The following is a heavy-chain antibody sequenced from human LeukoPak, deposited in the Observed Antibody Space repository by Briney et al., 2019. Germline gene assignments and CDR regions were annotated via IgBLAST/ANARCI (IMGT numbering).Heavy chain of an antibody. V-gene: IGHV3-30*18. Sequence: TGGSLRLSCAASGFTLSDYGMHWVRQAPGKGLEWVALISDDGNNKYYADSVKGRFTISRDNSKNTLFLQMNSLRADDTAVYYCAKEKELTTILANWGQGTLVTVSS. D-gene: IGHD2-2*02. CDR2: ISDDGNNK. J-gene: IGHJ4*02. CDR3: AKEKELTTILAN. CDR1: GFTLSDYG.